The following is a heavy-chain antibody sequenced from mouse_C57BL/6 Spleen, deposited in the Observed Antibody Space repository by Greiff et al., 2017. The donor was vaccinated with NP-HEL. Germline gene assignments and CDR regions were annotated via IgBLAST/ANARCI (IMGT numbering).Heavy chain of an antibody. CDR1: GYTFTNYW. V-gene: IGHV1-63*01. Sequence: VQLQQSGAELVRPGTSVKMSCKASGYTFTNYWIGWAKQRPGHGLEWIGDIYPGGGYTNYNEKFKGKATLTADKSSSTAYMQFSSLTSEDSAIYYCARSNGNGLRAMDYWGQGTSVTVSS. D-gene: IGHD2-1*01. CDR2: IYPGGGYT. CDR3: ARSNGNGLRAMDY. J-gene: IGHJ4*01.